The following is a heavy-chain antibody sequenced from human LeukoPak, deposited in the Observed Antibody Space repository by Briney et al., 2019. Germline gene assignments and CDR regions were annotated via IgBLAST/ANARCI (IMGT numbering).Heavy chain of an antibody. CDR1: GYTFTTYA. CDR2: INAADNT. J-gene: IGHJ4*02. CDR3: AHLLDYGDNRLDF. D-gene: IGHD4-17*01. Sequence: ASVKVSCKASGYTFTTYAIHWVRQAPRQRLEWMGWINAADNTKYSQKFQGRVTFTRDTSASTAYMELSSLRSEDTAIYYCAHLLDYGDNRLDFWGQGTLVTVSS. V-gene: IGHV1-3*01.